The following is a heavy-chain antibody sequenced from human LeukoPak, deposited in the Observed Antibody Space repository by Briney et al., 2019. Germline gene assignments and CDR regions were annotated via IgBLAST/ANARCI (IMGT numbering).Heavy chain of an antibody. CDR3: GKSLTAAAGSEVDY. J-gene: IGHJ4*02. V-gene: IGHV1-69*04. Sequence: RASVKVSCKASGGTFSSYAISWVRQAPGQGLEWMGRIIPILGIANYAQKFQGRVTITADKSTSTAYMELSSLRSEDTALYYCGKSLTAAAGSEVDYWGQGTLVTVSS. CDR1: GGTFSSYA. CDR2: IIPILGIA. D-gene: IGHD6-13*01.